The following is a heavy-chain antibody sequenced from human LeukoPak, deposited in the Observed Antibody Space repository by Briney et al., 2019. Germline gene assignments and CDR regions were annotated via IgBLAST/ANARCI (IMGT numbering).Heavy chain of an antibody. V-gene: IGHV4-34*01. CDR1: GGSFSGYY. J-gene: IGHJ4*02. D-gene: IGHD3-9*01. CDR3: ARGGGDYDILTGYSNFDY. Sequence: PSETLSLTCAVYGGSFSGYYWSWIRQPPGKGLEWIGEINHSGSTNYNPSLKSRVTISVDTSKNQFSLKLSSVTAADTAVCYCARGGGDYDILTGYSNFDYWGQGTLVTVSS. CDR2: INHSGST.